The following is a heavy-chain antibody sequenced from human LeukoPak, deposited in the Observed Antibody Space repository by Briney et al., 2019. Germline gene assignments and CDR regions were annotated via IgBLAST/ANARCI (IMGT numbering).Heavy chain of an antibody. J-gene: IGHJ5*02. CDR3: ARERSSTSYYNWFDP. V-gene: IGHV3-30-3*01. Sequence: GRSLRLSCAASGFTFSSYAMHWVRQAPGKGLEWVAVISYDGSNKYYADSVKGRFTISRDNSKNTLYLQMNSLRAEDTAVYYCARERSSTSYYNWFDPWGQGTLVTVSS. D-gene: IGHD2-2*01. CDR1: GFTFSSYA. CDR2: ISYDGSNK.